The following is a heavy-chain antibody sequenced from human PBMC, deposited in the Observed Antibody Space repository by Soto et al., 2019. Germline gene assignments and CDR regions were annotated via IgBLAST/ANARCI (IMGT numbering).Heavy chain of an antibody. CDR3: AKDALDSSSWYGYYFDY. CDR2: ISGSGGST. V-gene: IGHV3-23*01. D-gene: IGHD6-13*01. J-gene: IGHJ4*02. CDR1: GFTFSSYA. Sequence: GGSLRLSCAASGFTFSSYAMSWVRQAPGKGLEWVSAISGSGGSTYYADSVKGRFTISRDNSKNTLYLQMNSLRAEDTAVYYCAKDALDSSSWYGYYFDYWGQGTLVTSPQ.